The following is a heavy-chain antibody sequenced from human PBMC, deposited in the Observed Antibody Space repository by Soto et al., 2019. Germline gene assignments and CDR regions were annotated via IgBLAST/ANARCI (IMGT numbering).Heavy chain of an antibody. CDR2: ISGSGSST. CDR1: GFTFSDHY. CDR3: AKCWSGSRYYMDV. V-gene: IGHV3-23*01. Sequence: PGGSLRLSCAASGFTFSDHYMDWVRQAPGKGLEWVSAISGSGSSTYYADSVKGRFTISRDNSKNTLYLQMNSLRDEDTAVYYCAKCWSGSRYYMDVWGKGTTVTVSS. J-gene: IGHJ6*03. D-gene: IGHD3-3*01.